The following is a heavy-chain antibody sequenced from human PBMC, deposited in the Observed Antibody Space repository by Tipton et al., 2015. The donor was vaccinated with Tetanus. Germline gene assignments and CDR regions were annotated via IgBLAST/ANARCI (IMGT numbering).Heavy chain of an antibody. CDR3: ARVKGYYYYGMDV. CDR1: GGSISSSSYY. V-gene: IGHV3-53*01. Sequence: GSLRLSCTVSGGSISSSSYYWGWIRQPPGKGLEWVSVIYSGGSTYYADSVKGRFTISRDNSKNTLYLQMNSLRAEDTAVYYCARVKGYYYYGMDVWGQGTTVTVSS. CDR2: IYSGGST. J-gene: IGHJ6*02.